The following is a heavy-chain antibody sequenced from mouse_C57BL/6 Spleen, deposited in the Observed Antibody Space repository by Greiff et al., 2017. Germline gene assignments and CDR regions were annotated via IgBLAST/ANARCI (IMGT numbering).Heavy chain of an antibody. D-gene: IGHD1-1*01. Sequence: QVQLKQPGAELVMPGASVKLFCKASGYTFTSYWMHWVKQRPGQGLEWIGEIDPSDSYTNYNQKFKGKSTLTVDKSSSTAYMQLSSLTSEDSAVYYCARSSDYGSSPWFAYWGQGTLVTVSA. V-gene: IGHV1-69*01. J-gene: IGHJ3*01. CDR2: IDPSDSYT. CDR1: GYTFTSYW. CDR3: ARSSDYGSSPWFAY.